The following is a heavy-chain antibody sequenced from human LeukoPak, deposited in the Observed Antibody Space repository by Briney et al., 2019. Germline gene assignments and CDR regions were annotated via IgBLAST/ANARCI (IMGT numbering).Heavy chain of an antibody. J-gene: IGHJ4*02. CDR2: IYYSGST. CDR3: ARELAGGIAVAGNFDY. Sequence: SETLSLTCTVSGGSISSYYWSWIRQPPGKGLEWIGNIYYSGSTNYNPSLKSRVTTSVDTSKNQFSLKLSSVTAADTAVYYCARELAGGIAVAGNFDYWGQGTLVTVSS. CDR1: GGSISSYY. D-gene: IGHD6-19*01. V-gene: IGHV4-59*08.